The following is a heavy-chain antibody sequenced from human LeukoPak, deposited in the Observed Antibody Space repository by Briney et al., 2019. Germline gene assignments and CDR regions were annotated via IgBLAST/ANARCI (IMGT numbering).Heavy chain of an antibody. CDR2: ISGSGGST. V-gene: IGHV3-23*01. J-gene: IGHJ4*02. Sequence: PGGSLRLSCAASGFTFSSYAMSWVRQAPGKGLEWVSAISGSGGSTYNADSVKGRFTISRDNSKNTLYLQMNSLRAEDTAVYYCAKKRQQPNGFLDYWGQGTLVTVSS. CDR3: AKKRQQPNGFLDY. D-gene: IGHD6-13*01. CDR1: GFTFSSYA.